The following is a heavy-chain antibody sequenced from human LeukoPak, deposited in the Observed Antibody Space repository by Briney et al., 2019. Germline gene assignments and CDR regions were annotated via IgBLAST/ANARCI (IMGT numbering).Heavy chain of an antibody. CDR3: ARSWISGPHRGAFDI. V-gene: IGHV1-2*02. CDR2: INPNSGGT. Sequence: ASVKVSCKASGYTFTGYYMHWVRQAPGQGLEWMGWINPNSGGTNYAQKFQGRVTMTRDTSISTAYMELSRLRSDDTAVYCCARSWISGPHRGAFDIWGQGTMVTVSS. D-gene: IGHD3-10*01. CDR1: GYTFTGYY. J-gene: IGHJ3*02.